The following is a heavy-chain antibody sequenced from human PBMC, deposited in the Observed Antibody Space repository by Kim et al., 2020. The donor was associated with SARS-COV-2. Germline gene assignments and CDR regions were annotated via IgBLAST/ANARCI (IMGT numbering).Heavy chain of an antibody. V-gene: IGHV1-46*01. CDR1: GYTFTSYY. J-gene: IGHJ6*02. CDR2: INPSGGST. D-gene: IGHD3-22*01. CDR3: ARDLNLPYYYDSSGYYHYYYYGMDV. Sequence: ASVKVSCKASGYTFTSYYMHWVRQAPGQGLEWMGIINPSGGSTSYAQKFQGRVTMTRDTSTSTVYMELSSLRSEDTAVYYCARDLNLPYYYDSSGYYHYYYYGMDVWGQGTTVTVSS.